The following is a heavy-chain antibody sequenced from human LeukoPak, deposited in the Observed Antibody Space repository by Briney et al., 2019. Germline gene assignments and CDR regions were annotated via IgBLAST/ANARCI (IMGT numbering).Heavy chain of an antibody. CDR3: ATSDRGGLYEFDH. V-gene: IGHV3-30-3*01. D-gene: IGHD3-10*01. CDR2: ISYDGSNK. CDR1: GFTFSSYA. J-gene: IGHJ4*02. Sequence: PGGSLRLSCAASGFTFSSYAMHWVRQAPGKGLEWVAVISYDGSNKYYADSVKGRFTISRDNSKNTLYLQMNSLRAEDTAVYFCATSDRGGLYEFDHWGQGTLVTVSS.